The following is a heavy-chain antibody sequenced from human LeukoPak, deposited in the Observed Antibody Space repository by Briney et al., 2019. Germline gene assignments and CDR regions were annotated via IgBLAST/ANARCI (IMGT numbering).Heavy chain of an antibody. V-gene: IGHV1-2*02. CDR1: GYTFTGYY. CDR2: INPNSGDT. J-gene: IGHJ4*02. D-gene: IGHD3-10*01. Sequence: ASVKVSCKASGYTFTGYYMHWVRQAPGQGLEWMGWINPNSGDTNYAQKFQGRVTMTRDTSISTAYMELSRLRSDDTAVYYCARVGFGELLNDYWGQGTLVTVSS. CDR3: ARVGFGELLNDY.